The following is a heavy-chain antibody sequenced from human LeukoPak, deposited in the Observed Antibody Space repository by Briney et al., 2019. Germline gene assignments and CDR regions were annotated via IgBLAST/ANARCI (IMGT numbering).Heavy chain of an antibody. V-gene: IGHV1-24*01. CDR3: ATESTRAVRDAFDI. J-gene: IGHJ3*02. D-gene: IGHD5/OR15-5a*01. CDR1: GYTLTELS. Sequence: ASVKVSCKVSGYTLTELSMHWVRQAPGKGLEWMGGFDPEDGETIYAQKFQGGVTMTEDTSTDTAYMELSSLRSEDTAVYYCATESTRAVRDAFDIWGQGTMVTVSS. CDR2: FDPEDGET.